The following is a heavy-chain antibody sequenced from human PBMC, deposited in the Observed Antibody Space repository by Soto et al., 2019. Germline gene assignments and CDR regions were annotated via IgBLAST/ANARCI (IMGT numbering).Heavy chain of an antibody. Sequence: GGSLRLSCAASGFTFSNAWMNWVRQAPGKGLEWVGRIKSKTDGGTTDYTAPVKGRLTISRDDSKNTKNLQMNSLKTEETTEYYCTTVYCSGGSCPKWNYYYYGMDVWGQGTTVTVSS. J-gene: IGHJ6*02. CDR1: GFTFSNAW. CDR2: IKSKTDGGTT. D-gene: IGHD2-15*01. CDR3: TTVYCSGGSCPKWNYYYYGMDV. V-gene: IGHV3-15*07.